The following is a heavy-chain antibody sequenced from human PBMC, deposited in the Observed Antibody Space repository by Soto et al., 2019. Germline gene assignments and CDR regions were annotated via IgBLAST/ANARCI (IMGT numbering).Heavy chain of an antibody. D-gene: IGHD5-18*01. Sequence: SVKVSFKASGGTFGSHGIAWVRQAPGQGLEWMGGLIAMLGTPTYARKVQGRATITADESLTSSYLELRSLRSEDTAVYFCAGEAMANFDYWGQGTVVTVSS. CDR3: AGEAMANFDY. CDR2: LIAMLGTP. V-gene: IGHV1-69*13. J-gene: IGHJ4*02. CDR1: GGTFGSHG.